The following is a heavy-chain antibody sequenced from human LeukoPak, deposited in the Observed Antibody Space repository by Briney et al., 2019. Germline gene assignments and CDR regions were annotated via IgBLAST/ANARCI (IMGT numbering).Heavy chain of an antibody. D-gene: IGHD4-11*01. CDR2: ISSSGSTI. CDR3: ARVLRHSNFLDY. CDR1: GGSFSGYY. Sequence: LSLTCAVYGGSFSGYYMSWIRQAPGKGLEWVSYISSSGSTIYYADSVKGRFTISRDNAKNSLYLQMNSLRAEDTAVYYCARVLRHSNFLDYWGQGTLVTVSS. V-gene: IGHV3-11*04. J-gene: IGHJ4*02.